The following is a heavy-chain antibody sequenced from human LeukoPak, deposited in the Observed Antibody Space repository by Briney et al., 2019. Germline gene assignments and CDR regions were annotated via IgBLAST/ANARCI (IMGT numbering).Heavy chain of an antibody. Sequence: GGSLRLSCAASGFTFSSYEMNWVRQAPGKGLEWISYISSSGTTIYYADSVKGRFTISRDNSKNTLYLQMNSLRAEDTAVYYCATRYSYGYWEFDYWGQGTLVTVSS. CDR3: ATRYSYGYWEFDY. CDR1: GFTFSSYE. J-gene: IGHJ4*02. CDR2: ISSSGTTI. D-gene: IGHD5-18*01. V-gene: IGHV3-48*03.